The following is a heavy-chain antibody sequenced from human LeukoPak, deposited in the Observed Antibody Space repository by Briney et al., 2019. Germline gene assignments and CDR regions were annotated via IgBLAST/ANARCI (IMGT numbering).Heavy chain of an antibody. CDR1: GFPFSSYA. CDR3: AKAYDSGNYHHYFDY. D-gene: IGHD3-10*01. Sequence: PGGSLRLSCAASGFPFSSYAMSWVRQTPGKGLEWVSGISAGGGSTYYADSVKGRLTISRDNSKNTLYLQMDSLRAEDTAIYYCAKAYDSGNYHHYFDYWGQGTLVTVSS. V-gene: IGHV3-23*01. J-gene: IGHJ4*02. CDR2: ISAGGGST.